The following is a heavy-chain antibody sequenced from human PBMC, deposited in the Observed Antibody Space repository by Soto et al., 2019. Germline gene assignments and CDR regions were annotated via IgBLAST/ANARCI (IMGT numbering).Heavy chain of an antibody. CDR1: GGTFSSYA. J-gene: IGHJ6*02. Sequence: SVKVSCKASGGTFSSYAISWVRQAPGQGLEWMGGIIPIFGTANYAQKFQGRVTITADESTSTAYMELSSLRSEDTAVYYCARDLRPSSTSCRGPFGFYYYGMDVWGQGTTVTVSS. D-gene: IGHD2-2*01. V-gene: IGHV1-69*13. CDR3: ARDLRPSSTSCRGPFGFYYYGMDV. CDR2: IIPIFGTA.